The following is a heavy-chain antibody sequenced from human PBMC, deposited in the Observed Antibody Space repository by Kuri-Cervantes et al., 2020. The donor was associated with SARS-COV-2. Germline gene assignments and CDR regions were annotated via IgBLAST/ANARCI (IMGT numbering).Heavy chain of an antibody. CDR2: ISSSSSSYI. CDR3: VRDGDHWNFDY. Sequence: GESLKISCAASGFTFSSYSMNWVRQAPGKGLEWVSSISSSSSSYIYYADSVKGRFTISRDNAKNSLYLQMNSLRAEDTAVYYCVRDGDHWNFDYWGQGTLVTVSS. CDR1: GFTFSSYS. D-gene: IGHD1-1*01. V-gene: IGHV3-21*01. J-gene: IGHJ4*02.